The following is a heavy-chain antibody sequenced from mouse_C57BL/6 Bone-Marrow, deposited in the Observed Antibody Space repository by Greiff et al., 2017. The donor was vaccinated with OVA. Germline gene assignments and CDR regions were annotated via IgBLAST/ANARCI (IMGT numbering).Heavy chain of an antibody. CDR3: ARVYYYGSSSYAMDY. CDR1: GYTFTSYW. CDR2: IDPSDSYT. D-gene: IGHD1-1*01. V-gene: IGHV1-59*01. Sequence: QVQLKQPGAELVRPGTSVKLSCKASGYTFTSYWMHWVKQRPGQGLEWIGVIDPSDSYTNYNQKFKGKATLTVDTSSSTAYMQLSGLTSEDSAVYYCARVYYYGSSSYAMDYWGQGTSVTVSS. J-gene: IGHJ4*01.